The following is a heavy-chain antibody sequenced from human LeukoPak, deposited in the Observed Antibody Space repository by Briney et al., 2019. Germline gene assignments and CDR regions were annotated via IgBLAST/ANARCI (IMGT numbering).Heavy chain of an antibody. Sequence: GESLKISCKGSGYSFTYWIGWVRQMPGKGLEWMGIIYSGDSHTKYSPSFQGRVTISADKSISTAYLQWTSLEASDTAMYYCASARHGDYVWDYWGQGTLVTVSS. J-gene: IGHJ4*02. CDR2: IYSGDSHT. CDR1: GYSFTYW. V-gene: IGHV5-51*01. D-gene: IGHD4-17*01. CDR3: ASARHGDYVWDY.